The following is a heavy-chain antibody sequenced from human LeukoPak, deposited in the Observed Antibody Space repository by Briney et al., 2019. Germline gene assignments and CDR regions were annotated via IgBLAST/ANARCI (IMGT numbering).Heavy chain of an antibody. CDR2: ISYDGSNK. J-gene: IGHJ6*03. CDR3: ARHYDILTGYYNPPYYYYMDV. CDR1: GFTFSSYG. D-gene: IGHD3-9*01. V-gene: IGHV3-30*03. Sequence: GGSLRLSCAASGFTFSSYGMHWVRQAPGKGLEWVAVISYDGSNKYYADSVKGRFTISRDNSKNTLYLQMNSLRAEDTAVYYCARHYDILTGYYNPPYYYYMDVWGKGTTVTIAS.